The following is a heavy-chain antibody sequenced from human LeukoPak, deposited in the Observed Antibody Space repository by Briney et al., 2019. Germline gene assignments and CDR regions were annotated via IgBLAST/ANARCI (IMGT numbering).Heavy chain of an antibody. Sequence: GGSLRLSCAASGFTFSSYNMNWVRQAPGKGLEWVSYISSSSSRINYADSVKGRFTISRDNAKNSLYLQMNSLRAEDTAVYYCARGDHSSGYYLDYWGQGTLVTVSS. CDR3: ARGDHSSGYYLDY. V-gene: IGHV3-48*01. D-gene: IGHD3-22*01. CDR2: ISSSSSRI. J-gene: IGHJ4*02. CDR1: GFTFSSYN.